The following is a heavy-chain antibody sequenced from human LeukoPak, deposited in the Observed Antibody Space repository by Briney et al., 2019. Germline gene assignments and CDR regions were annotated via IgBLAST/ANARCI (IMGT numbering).Heavy chain of an antibody. Sequence: ASVKVSCKASGYTFTSYDINWVRQATGQGLEWMGWMNPNSGNTGYAQKFQGRVTMTRNTSISTAYMKLSSLRSEDTAVYYCARGGSYYGSGSYYNCDYWGQGTLVTVSS. CDR3: ARGGSYYGSGSYYNCDY. CDR1: GYTFTSYD. V-gene: IGHV1-8*01. J-gene: IGHJ4*02. CDR2: MNPNSGNT. D-gene: IGHD3-10*01.